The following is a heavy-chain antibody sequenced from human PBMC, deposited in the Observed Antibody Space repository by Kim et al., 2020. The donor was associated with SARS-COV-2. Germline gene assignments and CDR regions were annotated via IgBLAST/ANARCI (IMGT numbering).Heavy chain of an antibody. CDR1: GFTFSSYW. J-gene: IGHJ5*02. CDR3: ARDCSSTNCYRKALDP. CDR2: IKQDGSEK. Sequence: GGSLRLSCGASGFTFSSYWMSWVRQAPGKGLEWVANIKQDGSEKYYVDSVKGRFTISRDNAKNSLFLQMNSLRAEDTAVYYCARDCSSTNCYRKALDPWGQGTLVTVSS. D-gene: IGHD2-2*02. V-gene: IGHV3-7*01.